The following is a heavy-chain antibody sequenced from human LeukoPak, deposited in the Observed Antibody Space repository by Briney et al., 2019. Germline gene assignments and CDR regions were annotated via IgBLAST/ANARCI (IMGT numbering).Heavy chain of an antibody. V-gene: IGHV3-48*02. CDR1: GFTFSIHG. Sequence: GGSLRLSCAASGFTFSIHGMNWVRQAPGKGLEWVSYIINSGGTAYYTDSVQGRFTISRDNARNSLFLQMNSLRDEDTAVYYCARVGRGVYGMDVWGQGTTVTVSS. D-gene: IGHD3-10*01. J-gene: IGHJ6*02. CDR3: ARVGRGVYGMDV. CDR2: IINSGGTA.